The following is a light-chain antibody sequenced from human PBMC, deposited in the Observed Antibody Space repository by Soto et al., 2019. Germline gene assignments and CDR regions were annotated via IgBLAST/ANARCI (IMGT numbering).Light chain of an antibody. V-gene: IGKV1-39*01. CDR3: QQCYSSPRP. J-gene: IGKJ1*01. CDR2: AAS. CDR1: QRISTY. Sequence: DIQMTQSPSTLSAGVGDRVTITCRASQRISTYLNWYQQKPGKAPTLLIYAASSLQSGVPSRFSGGGSGTDFTLTINTLQPEDFATYVCQQCYSSPRPFGQGTKVEIK.